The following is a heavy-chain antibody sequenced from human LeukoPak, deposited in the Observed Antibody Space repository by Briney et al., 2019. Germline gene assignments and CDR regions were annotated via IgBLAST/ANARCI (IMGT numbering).Heavy chain of an antibody. D-gene: IGHD6-13*01. V-gene: IGHV1-69*13. J-gene: IGHJ6*03. CDR3: ARATASIAAAGTNYYYYMDV. Sequence: ASVKVSCKASGGTFSSYAISWVRQAPGQGLEWMGGIIPIFGTANYAQKFQGRVTITADESTSTAYMELSSLRSGDTAVYYCARATASIAAAGTNYYYYMDVWGKGTTVTVSS. CDR2: IIPIFGTA. CDR1: GGTFSSYA.